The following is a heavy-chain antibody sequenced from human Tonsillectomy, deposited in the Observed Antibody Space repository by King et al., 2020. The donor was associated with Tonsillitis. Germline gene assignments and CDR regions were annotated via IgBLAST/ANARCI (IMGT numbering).Heavy chain of an antibody. CDR2: ISWNSGYI. CDR3: AKDISTSLVIRHFQH. CDR1: GFTFDDYA. Sequence: VQLVESGGGLVQPGRSLRLSCAASGFTFDDYAMHWVRQAPGKGLEWVSGISWNSGYIGYADSVKGRFTISRDNAKNSLYLQMNSLRAEDTALYYCAKDISTSLVIRHFQHWGQGTLVTVSS. V-gene: IGHV3-9*01. J-gene: IGHJ1*01. D-gene: IGHD3-9*01.